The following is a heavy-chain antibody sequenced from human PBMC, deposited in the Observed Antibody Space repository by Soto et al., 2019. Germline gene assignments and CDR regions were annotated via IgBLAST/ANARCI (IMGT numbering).Heavy chain of an antibody. CDR2: ISRTGGAA. V-gene: IGHV3-23*01. CDR3: AKDYDYIWGSYRRELAY. D-gene: IGHD3-16*02. Sequence: EVQLLESGGGLVQPGGSLRLSCAASGFTFSNFAMFWVRQAPGKGLEWVSSISRTGGAAHYADSVNGRFTISRDNSKNTLCRKMDRMRAEDTAGDYCAKDYDYIWGSYRRELAYWGQGTLVTVSS. CDR1: GFTFSNFA. J-gene: IGHJ4*02.